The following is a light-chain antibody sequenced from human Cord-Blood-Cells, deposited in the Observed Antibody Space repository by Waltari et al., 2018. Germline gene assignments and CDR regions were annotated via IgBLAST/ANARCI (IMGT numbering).Light chain of an antibody. Sequence: DIQMTQSPSTLSASVVDRVTIPCRASQSISSWLAWYQQKPGKAPKLLIYKASSLESGVPSRFSGSGSGTEFTLTISSLQPDDFATYYCQQYNSYSSLTFGGGTKVEIK. CDR3: QQYNSYSSLT. CDR2: KAS. V-gene: IGKV1-5*03. J-gene: IGKJ4*01. CDR1: QSISSW.